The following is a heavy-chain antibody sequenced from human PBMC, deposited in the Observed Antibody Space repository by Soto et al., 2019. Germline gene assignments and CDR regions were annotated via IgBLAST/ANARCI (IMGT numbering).Heavy chain of an antibody. CDR3: ARDKITGLFDY. D-gene: IGHD2-8*02. Sequence: SETLSLTCTVSGGSISDYYWSWIRQPPGKGLEWIGYIYYSGSTNYNPSLKSRVTISVDTSKNQFSLKLSSVTAADTAVYYCARDKITGLFDYWGQGTLVTVSS. J-gene: IGHJ4*02. CDR1: GGSISDYY. CDR2: IYYSGST. V-gene: IGHV4-59*01.